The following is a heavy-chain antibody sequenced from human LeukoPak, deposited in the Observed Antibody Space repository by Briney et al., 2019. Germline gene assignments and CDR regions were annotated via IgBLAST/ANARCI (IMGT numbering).Heavy chain of an antibody. CDR3: ARPQYSGSYLY. CDR1: GFTFSSYSMN. V-gene: IGHV4-39*01. CDR2: IYYSGST. J-gene: IGHJ4*02. D-gene: IGHD1-26*01. Sequence: GSLRLSCAASGFTFSSYSMNWVRQPPGKGLEWIGSIYYSGSTYYNPSLKSRVTISVDTSKNQFSLKLSSVTAADTAVYYCARPQYSGSYLYWGQGTLVTVSS.